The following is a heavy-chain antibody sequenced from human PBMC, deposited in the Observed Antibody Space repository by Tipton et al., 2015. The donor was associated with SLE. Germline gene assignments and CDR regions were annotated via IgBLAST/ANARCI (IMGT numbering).Heavy chain of an antibody. Sequence: TLSLTCTVSGGSISSYYWSWIRQPPGKGLEWVGTVHYSGSMYSNPSLRSRVTISLDRSKNQFSLKLTSVTAADTAVYYCARPGSYGDSRGAFEIWGQGTKVTVSS. CDR3: ARPGSYGDSRGAFEI. D-gene: IGHD4-17*01. CDR2: VHYSGSM. V-gene: IGHV4-59*12. CDR1: GGSISSYY. J-gene: IGHJ3*02.